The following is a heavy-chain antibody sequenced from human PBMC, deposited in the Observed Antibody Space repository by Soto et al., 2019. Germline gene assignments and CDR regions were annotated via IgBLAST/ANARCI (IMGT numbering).Heavy chain of an antibody. D-gene: IGHD3-10*01. CDR1: GGSVSSGSYY. V-gene: IGHV4-61*03. CDR3: ARDSDSGSYYFDY. Sequence: SETLSLTCTVSGGSVSSGSYYWSWIRQPPGKGLEWIGYIYNSGSTNYNPSLKSRVTISVDTSKNHFSLRMSSVTAADTAVYYCARDSDSGSYYFDYWGRGNLVTVSS. J-gene: IGHJ4*02. CDR2: IYNSGST.